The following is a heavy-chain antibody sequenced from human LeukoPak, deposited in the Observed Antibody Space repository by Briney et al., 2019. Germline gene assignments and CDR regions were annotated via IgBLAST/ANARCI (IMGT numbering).Heavy chain of an antibody. Sequence: SSETLSLTCTVSGGSISSYYWSWIRQPPGKGLEWIGYTYYSGSTNYNPSLKSRVTISVDTSKNQFSLKLSSVTAADTAVYYCARTYYYDSSGYYPPHYYYGMDVWGQGTTVTVSS. V-gene: IGHV4-59*01. CDR2: TYYSGST. J-gene: IGHJ6*02. CDR1: GGSISSYY. D-gene: IGHD3-22*01. CDR3: ARTYYYDSSGYYPPHYYYGMDV.